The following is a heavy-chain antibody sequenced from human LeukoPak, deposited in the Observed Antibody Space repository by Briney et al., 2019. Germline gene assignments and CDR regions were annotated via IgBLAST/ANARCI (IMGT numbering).Heavy chain of an antibody. CDR1: GGSISRYY. D-gene: IGHD3-16*02. CDR3: AKYDYVWGSYRYTFDY. CDR2: IYYSGST. Sequence: SETLSLTCTVSGGSISRYYWSWIRQPPGKGLEWIGYIYYSGSTYYNPSLKSRVTISVDTSKNQFSLKLSSVTAADTAVYYCAKYDYVWGSYRYTFDYWGQGTLVTVSS. V-gene: IGHV4-59*12. J-gene: IGHJ4*02.